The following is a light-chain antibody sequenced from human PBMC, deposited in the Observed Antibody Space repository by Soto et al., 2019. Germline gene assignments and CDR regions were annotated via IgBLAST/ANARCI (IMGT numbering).Light chain of an antibody. J-gene: IGLJ1*01. CDR2: EGS. CDR1: SREVGSYNL. V-gene: IGLV2-23*03. Sequence: QSVLTQPASVSGSPGQSITISCTGTSREVGSYNLVSWYQQHPGKAPKLMIYEGSKRPSGVSNRFSGSKSGNTASLTISGLQAEDEADYYCCSYAGSSTVFGTGTKVTVL. CDR3: CSYAGSSTV.